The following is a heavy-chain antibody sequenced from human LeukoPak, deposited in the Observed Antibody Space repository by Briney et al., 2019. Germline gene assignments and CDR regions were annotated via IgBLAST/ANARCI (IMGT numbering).Heavy chain of an antibody. CDR1: GGSISSYY. J-gene: IGHJ4*02. CDR2: IYYSGST. D-gene: IGHD1-26*01. V-gene: IGHV4-59*01. Sequence: SETLSLTCTVSGGSISSYYWSWIRQPPGRGLEWIGYIYYSGSTNYSPSLKSRVTISVDTSKNQFSLKLSSVTAADTAVYYCARDRGSYYVDYWGQGTLVTVSS. CDR3: ARDRGSYYVDY.